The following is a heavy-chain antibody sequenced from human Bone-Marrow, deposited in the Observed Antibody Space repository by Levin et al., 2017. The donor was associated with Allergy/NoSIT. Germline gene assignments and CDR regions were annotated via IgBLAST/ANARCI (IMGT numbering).Heavy chain of an antibody. D-gene: IGHD2/OR15-2a*01. CDR3: ARTTVPFETDLYYFDY. Sequence: PGGSLRLSCAASGFTFSSYAMHWVRQAPGKGLEWVAVISYDGSNKYYADSVKGRFTISRDNSKNTLYLQMNSLRAEDTAVYYCARTTVPFETDLYYFDYWGQGTLVTVSS. J-gene: IGHJ4*02. CDR2: ISYDGSNK. CDR1: GFTFSSYA. V-gene: IGHV3-30-3*01.